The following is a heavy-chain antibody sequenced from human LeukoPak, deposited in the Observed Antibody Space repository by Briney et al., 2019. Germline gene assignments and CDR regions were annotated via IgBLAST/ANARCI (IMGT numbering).Heavy chain of an antibody. D-gene: IGHD2-2*02. V-gene: IGHV3-33*01. J-gene: IGHJ4*02. CDR3: ARGGRYCTTTNCYIGK. Sequence: GGSLRLSCAASGFTLTSYGMHWVRQAPGKGLEWVAVIWYDGTNTYYADSVKGRFTISRDNSKNTLYLQMNSLRAEDTAMYHCARGGRYCTTTNCYIGKWGQGTLVTVSS. CDR1: GFTLTSYG. CDR2: IWYDGTNT.